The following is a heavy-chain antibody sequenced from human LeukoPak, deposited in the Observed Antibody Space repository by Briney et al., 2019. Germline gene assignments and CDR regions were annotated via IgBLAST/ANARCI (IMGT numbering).Heavy chain of an antibody. D-gene: IGHD2-2*01. CDR3: AKGGIVVVPAAMAFDI. J-gene: IGHJ3*02. V-gene: IGHV3-9*01. Sequence: GGSLRLSCAASGFTFDDYAMRWVRQAPGKGLGWVSGISWNSGSIGYADSVKGRFTISRDNAKNSLYLQMNSLRAEDTALYYCAKGGIVVVPAAMAFDIWGQGTMVTVSS. CDR1: GFTFDDYA. CDR2: ISWNSGSI.